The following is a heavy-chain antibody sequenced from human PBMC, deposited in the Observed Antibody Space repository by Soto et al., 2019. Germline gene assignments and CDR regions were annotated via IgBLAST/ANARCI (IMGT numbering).Heavy chain of an antibody. D-gene: IGHD5-12*01. J-gene: IGHJ5*02. CDR2: INYSGST. V-gene: IGHV4-59*01. Sequence: QVQLQESGPGLVKPSETLSLTCTVSGGSISSYYWSWIRQPPGNGLEWIGYINYSGSTNYNPSLKSRVTISKDTSKNQFSLKLSSVTAADTAVHYCARGGWLRFDPWGQGTLVTVSS. CDR3: ARGGWLRFDP. CDR1: GGSISSYY.